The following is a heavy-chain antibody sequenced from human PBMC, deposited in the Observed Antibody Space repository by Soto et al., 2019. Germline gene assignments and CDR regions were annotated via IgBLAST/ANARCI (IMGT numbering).Heavy chain of an antibody. J-gene: IGHJ3*02. CDR2: IYYSGST. Sequence: QVQLQESGPGLVKPSETLSLTCTVSCGSVSSGSYYWSWIRQPPGKGLEWIGYIYYSGSTNYNPSLTSRVTISVDTSKNQFSLKLSSVTAADTAVYYCARGSGPNDAFDIWGQGTMVTVSS. CDR3: ARGSGPNDAFDI. V-gene: IGHV4-61*01. CDR1: CGSVSSGSYY. D-gene: IGHD2-15*01.